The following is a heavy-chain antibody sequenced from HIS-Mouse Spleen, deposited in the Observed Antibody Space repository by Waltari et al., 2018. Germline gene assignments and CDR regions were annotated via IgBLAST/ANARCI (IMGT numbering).Heavy chain of an antibody. Sequence: QLQLQESGPGLVKPSETLSLTCTVSGGSIRRSRYYWGWIRQPPGKGLEWIGSIYYSWITSYNPSLKSRVTISVDTSKNQFSLKLSSVTAADTAVYYCAREIPYSSSWYDWYFDLWGRGTLVTVSS. J-gene: IGHJ2*01. CDR1: GGSIRRSRYY. CDR2: IYYSWIT. V-gene: IGHV4-39*07. CDR3: AREIPYSSSWYDWYFDL. D-gene: IGHD6-13*01.